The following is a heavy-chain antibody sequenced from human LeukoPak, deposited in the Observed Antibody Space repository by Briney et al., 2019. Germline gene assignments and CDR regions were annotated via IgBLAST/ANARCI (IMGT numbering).Heavy chain of an antibody. CDR2: ISSSGSTI. CDR1: GFTFTDYY. V-gene: IGHV3-11*04. J-gene: IGHJ3*02. CDR3: ARDHRRGAFDI. Sequence: GGSLRLSCAASGFTFTDYYMSWIRQAPGKGLEWVSYISSSGSTIYYADSVKGRFTISRDNAKNSLYLQMNSLRAEDTAVYYCARDHRRGAFDIWGQGTMVTVSS.